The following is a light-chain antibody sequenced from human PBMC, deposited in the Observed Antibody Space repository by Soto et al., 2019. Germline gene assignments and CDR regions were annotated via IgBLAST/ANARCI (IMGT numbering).Light chain of an antibody. Sequence: NFMLTQPHSVSESPGKTVTISCTRSSGSMDSNYVQWYQQRPGSTPTTVIYEDNQRPSGVPDRFSGSIDSSSNSASLTISGLKNEDECHYYCQSYALSNPWVFGGGTKLTVL. CDR3: QSYALSNPWV. J-gene: IGLJ3*02. CDR2: EDN. CDR1: SGSMDSNY. V-gene: IGLV6-57*01.